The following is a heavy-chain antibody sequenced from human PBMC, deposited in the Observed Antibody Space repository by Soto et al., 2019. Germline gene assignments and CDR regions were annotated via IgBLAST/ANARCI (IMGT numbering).Heavy chain of an antibody. CDR1: GYTFTTYY. D-gene: IGHD2-15*01. J-gene: IGHJ4*02. Sequence: ASVKVSCKASGYTFTTYYMHWVRQAPGQGLEWMGIINPNGGSTTYAQKFQVRVTMTRDTSTSTVYMELSSPRSEDTAVYYCARVGYCSGGTCFHGNFDYWGQGPLVTVSS. V-gene: IGHV1-46*01. CDR3: ARVGYCSGGTCFHGNFDY. CDR2: INPNGGST.